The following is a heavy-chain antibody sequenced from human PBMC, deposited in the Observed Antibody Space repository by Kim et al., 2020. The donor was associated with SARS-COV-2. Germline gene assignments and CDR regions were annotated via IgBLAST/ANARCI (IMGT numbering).Heavy chain of an antibody. CDR1: GYTFSTKW. D-gene: IGHD3-10*01. J-gene: IGHJ2*01. CDR3: ARHMEATGSYKSWYFDL. CDR2: IDLTDSYI. V-gene: IGHV5-10-1*01. Sequence: GESLKISCRGSGYTFSTKWISWVRQAPGKGLEWVGRIDLTDSYINYSPSFEGQVTISSDKSITTAYLQWNSLKSSDTAVYYCARHMEATGSYKSWYFDLWGRGTPVTVSS.